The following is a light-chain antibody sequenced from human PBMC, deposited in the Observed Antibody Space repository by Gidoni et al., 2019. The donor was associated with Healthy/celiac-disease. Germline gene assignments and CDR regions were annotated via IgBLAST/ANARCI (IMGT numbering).Light chain of an antibody. CDR3: QQYYSTPHT. V-gene: IGKV4-1*01. CDR1: QSVLYSSNNKHY. CDR2: WAS. Sequence: DIVLTPSPASLAVSLGERATINCKPSQSVLYSSNNKHYLAWYQQKPGQPPKLIIYWASTWESGVPDRLSGSGSGTDFTLTISSLQAEDVAVYYCQQYYSTPHTFGQGTKLEIK. J-gene: IGKJ2*01.